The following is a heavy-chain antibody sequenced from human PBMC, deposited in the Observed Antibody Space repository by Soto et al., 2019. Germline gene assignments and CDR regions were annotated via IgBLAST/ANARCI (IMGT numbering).Heavy chain of an antibody. J-gene: IGHJ5*02. D-gene: IGHD2-15*01. CDR2: IYYPGST. Sequence: QVQLQESGPGLVKPSATLSLTCTVSGGSVSSGCYYWRWIRQPPRPGLEWIGYIYYPGSTKYTASLMSRATISGDSNENHVFLTLRAVTSEDTAVYGGASAVGCSAVRCSFDPLG. V-gene: IGHV4-61*01. CDR1: GGSVSSGCYY. CDR3: ASAVGCSAVRCSFDP.